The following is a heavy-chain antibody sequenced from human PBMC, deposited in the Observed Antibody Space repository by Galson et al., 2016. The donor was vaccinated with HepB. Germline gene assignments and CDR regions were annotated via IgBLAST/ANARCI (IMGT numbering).Heavy chain of an antibody. CDR1: GYTFTTYW. V-gene: IGHV5-51*01. Sequence: QSGAEVKRPGESLKISCKASGYTFTTYWIGWVRQMPGKGLEWMGIVYPGDSEIKYGPSFKGRVTISADKSVNSGYLKWNSLQASDTATYYCVRQGGYWGQGTLVIVSS. D-gene: IGHD3-16*01. CDR2: VYPGDSEI. CDR3: VRQGGY. J-gene: IGHJ4*02.